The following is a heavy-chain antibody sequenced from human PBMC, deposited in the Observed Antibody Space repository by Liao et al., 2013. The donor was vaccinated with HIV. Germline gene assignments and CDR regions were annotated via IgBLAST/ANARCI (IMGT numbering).Heavy chain of an antibody. Sequence: QVQLQESGPGLVKPSQTLSLTCTVSGDSISSGTHYWNWIRQTAGEGLEWIGRISPSAITSYNPSLKSRVTMSIDTSKSHFSLKLNSVTAADTAVYYCARGVFGLGFDSWGQGTLVTVSS. CDR2: ISPSAIT. D-gene: IGHD3/OR15-3a*01. J-gene: IGHJ4*02. CDR3: ARGVFGLGFDS. CDR1: GDSISSGTHY. V-gene: IGHV4-61*02.